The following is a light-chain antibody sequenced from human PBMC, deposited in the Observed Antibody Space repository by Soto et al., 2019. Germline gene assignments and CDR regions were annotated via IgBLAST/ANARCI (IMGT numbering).Light chain of an antibody. J-gene: IGLJ2*01. CDR1: SSDVGGYNY. Sequence: QSALTQPPSASGSLGQSVTISCTGTSSDVGGYNYVSWYQHHPGKAPKLMIYEVSKRPSGVPDRFSGSKSDNTASLTISGLQTEDEADYYCSSYAGSNNLVFGGGTKVTVL. V-gene: IGLV2-8*01. CDR2: EVS. CDR3: SSYAGSNNLV.